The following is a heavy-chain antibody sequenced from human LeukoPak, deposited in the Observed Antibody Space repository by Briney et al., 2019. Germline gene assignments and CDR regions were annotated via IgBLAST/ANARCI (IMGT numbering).Heavy chain of an antibody. CDR3: AKDRGVTVAYYFGY. D-gene: IGHD3-10*01. CDR1: GFTFSSYA. V-gene: IGHV3-23*01. Sequence: GGSLRLSCAASGFTFSSYAMNWVRQAPGKGLEWVSGISGSADRTEYADSVKGRFTISRDNSKNTLYLQMNSLRAEDTAVYYCAKDRGVTVAYYFGYWGQGTLVTVSS. J-gene: IGHJ4*02. CDR2: ISGSADRT.